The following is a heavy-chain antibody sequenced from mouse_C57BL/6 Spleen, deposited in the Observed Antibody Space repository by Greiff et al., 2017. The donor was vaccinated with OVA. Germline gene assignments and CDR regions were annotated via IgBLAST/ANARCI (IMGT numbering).Heavy chain of an antibody. V-gene: IGHV1-55*01. CDR2: IYPGSGST. CDR1: GYTFTSYW. CDR3: ARPYYYGSSYVGFAY. D-gene: IGHD1-1*01. J-gene: IGHJ3*01. Sequence: QLQQPGAELVKPGASVKMSCKASGYTFTSYWITWVKQRPGQGLEWIGDIYPGSGSTNYNEKFKSKATLTVDTSSSTAYMQLSSLTSEDSAVYYCARPYYYGSSYVGFAYWGQGTLVTVSA.